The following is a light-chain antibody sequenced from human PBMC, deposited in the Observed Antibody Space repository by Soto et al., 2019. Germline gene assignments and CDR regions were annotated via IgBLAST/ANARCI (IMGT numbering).Light chain of an antibody. CDR2: GAS. J-gene: IGKJ2*01. Sequence: EIVLPQSPGTLSLSQGERATLSCRASQSVSSSYLAWYQQKPGQAPRVLIHGASSRATGIPDRFSGSGSGTDFTLTISRLEPEDFAVYVCQQYGNPPPNAFGQGTKVEIK. V-gene: IGKV3-20*01. CDR1: QSVSSSY. CDR3: QQYGNPPPNA.